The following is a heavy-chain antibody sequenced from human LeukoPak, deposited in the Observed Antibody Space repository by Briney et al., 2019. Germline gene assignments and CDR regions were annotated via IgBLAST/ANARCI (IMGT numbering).Heavy chain of an antibody. CDR2: INGNGDST. V-gene: IGHV3-23*01. CDR3: AKSRDNPRCYFDN. J-gene: IGHJ4*02. CDR1: GFTFNSYA. Sequence: GGSLRLFCAASGFTFNSYAMSWARHAPGKGLECVSTINGNGDSTSYAHSVRGRFTSSRDNSKNTLYLQMNSLRAEDTAVYDCAKSRDNPRCYFDNWGQGTLVTVSS. D-gene: IGHD5-24*01.